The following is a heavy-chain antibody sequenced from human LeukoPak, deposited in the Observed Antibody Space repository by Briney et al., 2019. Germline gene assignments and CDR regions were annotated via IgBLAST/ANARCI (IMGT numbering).Heavy chain of an antibody. J-gene: IGHJ4*02. CDR2: IYSGGST. CDR3: ASHPGIAAAERDY. Sequence: PGGSLRLSCAASGFTVSSNYMSWVRQAPGKGLEWVSVIYSGGSTYYADSVKGRFTISRDNSKNTLYLQMNSLRAEDTAVYYCASHPGIAAAERDYWGQGTLVTVSS. V-gene: IGHV3-66*04. D-gene: IGHD6-13*01. CDR1: GFTVSSNY.